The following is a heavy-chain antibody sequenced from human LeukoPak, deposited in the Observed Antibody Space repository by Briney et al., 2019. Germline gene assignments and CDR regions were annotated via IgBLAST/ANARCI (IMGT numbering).Heavy chain of an antibody. J-gene: IGHJ6*03. CDR2: INHSGST. D-gene: IGHD3-3*01. V-gene: IGHV4-34*01. CDR3: AREHYDFWSGYSYMDV. Sequence: PSETLSLTCAVYGGSFSGYYWSWIRQPPGKGLEWIGEINHSGSTNYNPSLKSRVTISVDTSKNQFSLKLSSVTAADTAVYYCAREHYDFWSGYSYMDVWGKGTTVTVSS. CDR1: GGSFSGYY.